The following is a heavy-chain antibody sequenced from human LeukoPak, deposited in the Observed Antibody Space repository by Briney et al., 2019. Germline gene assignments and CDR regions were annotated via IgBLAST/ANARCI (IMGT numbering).Heavy chain of an antibody. Sequence: SETLSLTCTISVGSINNFFWIWIRQSPGKGLEWIGYIYYSGGTNYNPSLKRRVAVSVDTSKNQFSLKLNSVTAADTGIYYCARVSNDYGGNGAFDIWGQGTMVTVSS. CDR3: ARVSNDYGGNGAFDI. J-gene: IGHJ3*02. CDR1: VGSINNFF. CDR2: IYYSGGT. V-gene: IGHV4-59*01. D-gene: IGHD4-23*01.